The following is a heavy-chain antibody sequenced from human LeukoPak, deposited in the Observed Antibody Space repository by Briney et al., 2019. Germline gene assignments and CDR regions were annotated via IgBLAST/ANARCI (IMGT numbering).Heavy chain of an antibody. D-gene: IGHD1-20*01. Sequence: SETLSLTCTVSGGSISSYYWSWIGQPPGKGLDWIGYIYYSGSTNYNPSLRSRVTISVDTSKNQFSLKLSSVTAADTAVYYCARPLYNWNDPPGVWGKGTTVTVSS. CDR3: ARPLYNWNDPPGV. CDR2: IYYSGST. V-gene: IGHV4-59*01. CDR1: GGSISSYY. J-gene: IGHJ6*04.